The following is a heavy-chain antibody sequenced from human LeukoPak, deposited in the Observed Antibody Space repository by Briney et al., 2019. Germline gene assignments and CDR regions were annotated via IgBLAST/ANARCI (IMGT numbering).Heavy chain of an antibody. CDR3: ARGPNSNWSGLDF. Sequence: QPGGSLRLSCTASGSSFSGHWMHWARQLPGKGLVWVSRISPTGSTTSYADSVKGRFTVSRDNAKNTLYLQVNNLRAEDTAVYYCARGPNSNWSGLDFWGQGTLLTVSS. CDR1: GSSFSGHW. D-gene: IGHD6-6*01. J-gene: IGHJ4*02. CDR2: ISPTGSTT. V-gene: IGHV3-74*01.